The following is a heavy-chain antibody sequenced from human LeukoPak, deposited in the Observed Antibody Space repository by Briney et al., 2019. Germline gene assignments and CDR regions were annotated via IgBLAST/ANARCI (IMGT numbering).Heavy chain of an antibody. D-gene: IGHD1-14*01. V-gene: IGHV3-74*01. CDR2: IRPDGTTT. J-gene: IGHJ4*02. CDR3: TRDFAYNIDH. Sequence: GRSLRLSCAASGFTFSSYWMHWVRHDPGKGLLWASSIRPDGTTTTYTDSVKGRFTISRDNAKNTLYLQMNSLRADDTAVYYCTRDFAYNIDHWGQGTLVTVSS. CDR1: GFTFSSYW.